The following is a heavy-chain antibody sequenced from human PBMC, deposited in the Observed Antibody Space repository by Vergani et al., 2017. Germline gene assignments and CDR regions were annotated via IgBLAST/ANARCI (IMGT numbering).Heavy chain of an antibody. J-gene: IGHJ6*02. CDR1: GFTFDDYT. CDR2: ISWDGGST. V-gene: IGHV3-43*01. CDR3: AKDGSKAVAGKTIYYYYGMDF. Sequence: EVQLVESGGVVVQPGGSLRLSCAASGFTFDDYTMHWVRQAPGKGLEWVSLISWDGGSTYYADSVKGRFTISRDKSKNSLYLQMNSLRTEDTAIYYCAKDGSKAVAGKTIYYYYGMDFWGQGTTVTVSS. D-gene: IGHD6-19*01.